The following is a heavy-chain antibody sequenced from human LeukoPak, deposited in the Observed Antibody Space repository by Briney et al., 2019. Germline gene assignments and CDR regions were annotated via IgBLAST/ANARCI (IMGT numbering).Heavy chain of an antibody. CDR3: ARDGLMDV. Sequence: GGSLRLSCAASGFTFSSYSMNWVRQAPGKGLEWISYISSNSSTIFYADSVKGRFTISRDNAKDSLYVQMNSLRADDTAIYYCARDGLMDVWGTGTTVTVSS. CDR2: ISSNSSTI. J-gene: IGHJ6*03. V-gene: IGHV3-48*01. CDR1: GFTFSSYS.